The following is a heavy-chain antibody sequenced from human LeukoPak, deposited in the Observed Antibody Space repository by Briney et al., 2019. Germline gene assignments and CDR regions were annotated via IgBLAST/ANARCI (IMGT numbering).Heavy chain of an antibody. V-gene: IGHV3-23*01. CDR3: ARSHYYDSSGQFYYYYGLDV. CDR1: GFTFSNYA. J-gene: IGHJ6*02. CDR2: ISSNGRST. D-gene: IGHD3-22*01. Sequence: PGGSLRLSCAASGFTFSNYAMSWVRQAPGKGLEWVSAISSNGRSTYYADSVRGRFTISRDNSKNTLYLQMNSLRAEDTAVYHCARSHYYDSSGQFYYYYGLDVWGQGTTVTVSS.